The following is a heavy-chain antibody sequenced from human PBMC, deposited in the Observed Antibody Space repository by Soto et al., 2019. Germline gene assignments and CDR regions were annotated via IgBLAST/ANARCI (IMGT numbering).Heavy chain of an antibody. D-gene: IGHD3-22*01. J-gene: IGHJ4*02. CDR1: GYTFTGYY. CDR3: ARDLSSYYDSSGYSNY. Sequence: GASVKVSCKASGYTFTGYYMHWVRQAPGQGLEWMGLINPNSGGTNYAQKFQGRVTMTRDTSISTAYMELSRLRSDDTAVYYCARDLSSYYDSSGYSNYWGQGTLVTVS. V-gene: IGHV1-2*02. CDR2: INPNSGGT.